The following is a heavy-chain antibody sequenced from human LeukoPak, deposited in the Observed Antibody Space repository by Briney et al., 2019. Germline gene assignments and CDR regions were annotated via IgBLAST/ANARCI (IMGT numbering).Heavy chain of an antibody. V-gene: IGHV4-61*02. CDR3: ARGDGSGSYIY. CDR2: IYTSGST. D-gene: IGHD3-10*01. Sequence: PSETLSLTCTVSGGSISSGSYYWSWIRQPAGKGLEWIGRIYTSGSTNYNPSLKSRVTISVDTSKNQFSLKLSSVTAADTAVYYCARGDGSGSYIYWGQGTLVTVSS. J-gene: IGHJ4*02. CDR1: GGSISSGSYY.